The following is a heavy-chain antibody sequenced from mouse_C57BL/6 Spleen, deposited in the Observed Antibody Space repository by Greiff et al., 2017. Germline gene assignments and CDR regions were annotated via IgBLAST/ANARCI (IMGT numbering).Heavy chain of an antibody. CDR3: ARSVYGSDY. J-gene: IGHJ2*01. Sequence: QVQLQQPGAELVRPGSSVKLSCKASGYTFTSYWMDWVKQRPGQGLEWIGNIYPSDSETHYNQKFKDKATLTVDKSSSTAYMQLSSLTSEDSAVYYGARSVYGSDYWGQGTTLTVSS. CDR1: GYTFTSYW. D-gene: IGHD1-1*01. V-gene: IGHV1-61*01. CDR2: IYPSDSET.